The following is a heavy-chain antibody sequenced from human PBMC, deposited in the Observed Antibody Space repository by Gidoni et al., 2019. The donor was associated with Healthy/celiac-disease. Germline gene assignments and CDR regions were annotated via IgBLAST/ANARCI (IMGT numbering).Heavy chain of an antibody. D-gene: IGHD3-16*01. J-gene: IGHJ6*02. CDR1: GFTVSSNY. Sequence: EVQLVESGGGLIQPGGSLRLSCAASGFTVSSNYMSWVRQAPGKGLEWVSVIYSGGSTYYADSVKGRFTISRDNSKNTLYLQMNSLRAEDTAVYYCARSQHMITFGGVRLDYYYYGMDVWGQGTTVTVSS. CDR3: ARSQHMITFGGVRLDYYYYGMDV. V-gene: IGHV3-53*01. CDR2: IYSGGST.